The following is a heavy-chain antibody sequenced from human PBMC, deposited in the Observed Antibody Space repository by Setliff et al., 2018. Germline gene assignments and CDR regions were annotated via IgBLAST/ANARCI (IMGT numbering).Heavy chain of an antibody. Sequence: SLRLSCAASGFTFSSYAMHWVRQAPGKGLEWVAVISYDGSNKYYADSVKGRFTISRDNSKNTLYLQMNSLRAEDTAVYYCARVYTLTIPPDYWGQGTLVTVSS. CDR2: ISYDGSNK. CDR3: ARVYTLTIPPDY. D-gene: IGHD4-17*01. CDR1: GFTFSSYA. J-gene: IGHJ4*02. V-gene: IGHV3-30-3*01.